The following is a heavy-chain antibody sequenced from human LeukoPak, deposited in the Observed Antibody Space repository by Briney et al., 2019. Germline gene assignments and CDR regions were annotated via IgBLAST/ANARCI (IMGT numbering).Heavy chain of an antibody. Sequence: GGSLRLSCAASGFTFSSYAMHWVRQAPGKGLEWVAVISYDGSNKYYADSVKGRFTISRDNSKNTLYLQMNSLRAEDTAVYYCARDQGALVPAAFDYWGQGTLVTVSS. V-gene: IGHV3-30-3*01. CDR3: ARDQGALVPAAFDY. J-gene: IGHJ4*02. D-gene: IGHD2-2*01. CDR1: GFTFSSYA. CDR2: ISYDGSNK.